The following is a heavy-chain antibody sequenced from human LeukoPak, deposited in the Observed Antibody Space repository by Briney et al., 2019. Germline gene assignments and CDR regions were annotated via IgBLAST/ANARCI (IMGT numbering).Heavy chain of an antibody. CDR1: GFSFSSYW. J-gene: IGHJ6*02. D-gene: IGHD2-21*01. V-gene: IGHV3-7*01. CDR3: AKYCGGDCYGMDV. CDR2: IKQDGSEK. Sequence: PGGSLRLSCTASGFSFSSYWMSWVRQAPGKGLEWVANIKQDGSEKDYVDSVKGRFTISRDNAKNSLYLQTNSLRAEDTAVYYCAKYCGGDCYGMDVWGQGTTVTVSS.